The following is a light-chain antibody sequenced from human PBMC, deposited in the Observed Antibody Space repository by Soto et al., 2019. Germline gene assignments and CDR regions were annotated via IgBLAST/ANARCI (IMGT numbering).Light chain of an antibody. J-gene: IGLJ2*01. V-gene: IGLV1-40*01. CDR2: GNT. Sequence: QSVLTQPPSVSGAPGQRVTISCSGSSSNIGAGYDVHWCQQLPGTAPKLLIYGNTNRPSGVPDRFSASKSGTSASLAITGLQAEDEADYYCQSYDSSLSAVFGGGTKLTVL. CDR3: QSYDSSLSAV. CDR1: SSNIGAGYD.